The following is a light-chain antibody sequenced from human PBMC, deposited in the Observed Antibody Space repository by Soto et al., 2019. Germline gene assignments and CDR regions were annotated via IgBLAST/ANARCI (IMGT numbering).Light chain of an antibody. CDR2: SAS. Sequence: DIVLTQSPGTLSLSPGERATFSCRASQSVNNNYLAWYQQKPGQTPRILVSSASTRATGIPDRFSGSGSGTDFTLTISRLEAEDFAVYYCQHYGSSPPLYTFGQGTKLEIK. V-gene: IGKV3-20*01. CDR1: QSVNNNY. CDR3: QHYGSSPPLYT. J-gene: IGKJ2*01.